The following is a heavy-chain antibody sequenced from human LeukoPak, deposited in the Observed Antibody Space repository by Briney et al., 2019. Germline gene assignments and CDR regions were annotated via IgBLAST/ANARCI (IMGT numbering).Heavy chain of an antibody. Sequence: GRSLRLSCAASGFTFSSYGMHWVRQAPDKGLEWVAVISYDGSNKYYADSVKGRFTISRDNSKNTLYLQMNSLRAEDTAVYYCAKGVLALPIAARPAFYYYYGMDVWGQGTTVTVSS. CDR1: GFTFSSYG. D-gene: IGHD6-6*01. CDR2: ISYDGSNK. V-gene: IGHV3-30*18. J-gene: IGHJ6*02. CDR3: AKGVLALPIAARPAFYYYYGMDV.